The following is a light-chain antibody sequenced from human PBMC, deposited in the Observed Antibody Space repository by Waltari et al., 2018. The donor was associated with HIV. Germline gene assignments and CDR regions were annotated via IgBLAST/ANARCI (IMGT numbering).Light chain of an antibody. CDR2: FAS. CDR1: EAIGDD. CDR3: HQSRTLPT. V-gene: IGKV6-21*01. Sequence: EIVLTQSPDFQSVAPKETVTITCRASEAIGDDLHWYKQKADQSPKLLIKFASQSVSGVPSRFSGSASGTDFTLTIKSLEAEDAATYFCHQSRTLPTFGGGTKVEI. J-gene: IGKJ4*01.